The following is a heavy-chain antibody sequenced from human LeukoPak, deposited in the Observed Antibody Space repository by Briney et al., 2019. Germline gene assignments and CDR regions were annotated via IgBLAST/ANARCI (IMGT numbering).Heavy chain of an antibody. Sequence: GGSLRLSCAASGFTFSSYSMNWVRQAPGKGLEWVSSISSSSSYIYYADSVKGRFTISRDNSKNTLYLQMNSLRAEDTAVYYCAVVPAAILSYFDCWGQGTLVTVSS. J-gene: IGHJ4*02. D-gene: IGHD2-2*02. CDR1: GFTFSSYS. CDR2: ISSSSSYI. CDR3: AVVPAAILSYFDC. V-gene: IGHV3-21*04.